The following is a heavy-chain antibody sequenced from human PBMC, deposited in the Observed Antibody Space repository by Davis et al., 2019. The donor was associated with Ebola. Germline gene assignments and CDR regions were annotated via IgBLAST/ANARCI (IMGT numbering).Heavy chain of an antibody. CDR1: GFTFSSYA. D-gene: IGHD4-23*01. Sequence: GESLKISCAASGFTFSSYAMSWVRQAPGKGLEWVSAISGSGGSTYYPDSVKGRFTTSRDNSKNTLYLQMNSLRGEDTAVYYCAIHSDFSLGGSSVVYGMDVWGQGTTVTVFS. CDR3: AIHSDFSLGGSSVVYGMDV. CDR2: ISGSGGST. V-gene: IGHV3-23*01. J-gene: IGHJ6*02.